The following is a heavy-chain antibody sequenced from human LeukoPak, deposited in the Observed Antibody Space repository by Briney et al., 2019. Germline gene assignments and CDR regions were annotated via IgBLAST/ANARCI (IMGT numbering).Heavy chain of an antibody. Sequence: GGSLRPSCAASGFTFSSYAMSWVRQAPGKGLEWVSTISNSGSSTYYADSVRGRLTISRDNSKNTLYLQMNSLRAEDTAVYYCAKLTEPDWGQGTLVTVSS. J-gene: IGHJ4*02. V-gene: IGHV3-23*01. CDR2: ISNSGSST. CDR3: AKLTEPD. CDR1: GFTFSSYA.